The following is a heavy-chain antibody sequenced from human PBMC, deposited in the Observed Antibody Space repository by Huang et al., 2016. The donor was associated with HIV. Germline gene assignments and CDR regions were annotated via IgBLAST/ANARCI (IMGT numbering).Heavy chain of an antibody. D-gene: IGHD2-15*01. CDR3: AKESRWYSDLDN. J-gene: IGHJ4*02. CDR1: GFTFNNFG. CDR2: ISYEGSSG. Sequence: QVQLVESGGGVVQPGRSLRLSCVASGFTFNNFGKHWVRQAPGKGVEWVGGISYEGSSGRNSESVKVRFTISRDNPMDTLYLQMNSLRPDDTAVYYCAKESRWYSDLDNWGQGTLVTVSS. V-gene: IGHV3-30*18.